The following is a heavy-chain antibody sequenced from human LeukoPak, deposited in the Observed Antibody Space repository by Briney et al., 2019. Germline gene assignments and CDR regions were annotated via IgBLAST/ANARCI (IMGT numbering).Heavy chain of an antibody. V-gene: IGHV1-2*06. J-gene: IGHJ4*02. D-gene: IGHD6-19*01. Sequence: GASVKVSCTASRYTFTGYYIHWVRQAPGQGLEWMGRINPKSGGTNYAQKFQGRVTMTRDTSISTAYMELSRLRSDDTAVYYCALIVVAGTRFDYWGQGTLVTVSS. CDR3: ALIVVAGTRFDY. CDR2: INPKSGGT. CDR1: RYTFTGYY.